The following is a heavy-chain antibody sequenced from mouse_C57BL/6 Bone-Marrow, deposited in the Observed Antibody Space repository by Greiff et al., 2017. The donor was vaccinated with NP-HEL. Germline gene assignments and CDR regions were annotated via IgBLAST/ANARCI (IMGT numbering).Heavy chain of an antibody. CDR3: ARHLLSRYVDV. D-gene: IGHD2-10*01. V-gene: IGHV5-6*01. CDR1: GFTFSSYG. Sequence: EVPLVESGGDLVKPGGSLKLSCAASGFTFSSYGMSWVRQTPDKRLEWVATISSGGSYTYYPARVNGRFTISRDTAKHTLYLQMGSLESEDTAMYYCARHLLSRYVDVWGTGTTVTVSS. J-gene: IGHJ1*03. CDR2: ISSGGSYT.